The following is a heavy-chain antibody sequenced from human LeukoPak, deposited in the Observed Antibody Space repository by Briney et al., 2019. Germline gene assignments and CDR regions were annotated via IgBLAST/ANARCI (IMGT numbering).Heavy chain of an antibody. CDR1: GGSIGSGGYS. V-gene: IGHV4-30-2*01. Sequence: SQTLSLTCAVSGGSIGSGGYSCSRLRHPRGKGLEWIGYIYHSGSTYYNPSIERRVTIAVDRSKYQFSLKLSSVTAADTAVYYCARSPGDYRFDYWGQGTLVTVSS. D-gene: IGHD4-17*01. CDR2: IYHSGST. CDR3: ARSPGDYRFDY. J-gene: IGHJ4*02.